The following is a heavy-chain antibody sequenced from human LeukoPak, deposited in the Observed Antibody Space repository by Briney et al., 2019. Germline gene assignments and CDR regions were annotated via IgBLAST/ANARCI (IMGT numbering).Heavy chain of an antibody. J-gene: IGHJ4*02. CDR1: GYILTDYY. CDR3: AKGLLQDIVVVITTPSYFDY. D-gene: IGHD2-15*01. CDR2: INPNSGGT. Sequence: ASVKVSCKASGYILTDYYMHWVRQAPGQGLEWMGWINPNSGGTNYAQKFQGRVTMTRDTSISTVYMELSSLRSDDTAVYYCAKGLLQDIVVVITTPSYFDYWGEGTLVTVSS. V-gene: IGHV1-2*02.